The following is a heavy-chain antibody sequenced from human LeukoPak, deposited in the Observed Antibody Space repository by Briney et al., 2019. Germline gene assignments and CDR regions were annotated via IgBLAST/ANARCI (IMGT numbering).Heavy chain of an antibody. J-gene: IGHJ4*02. CDR1: GFSISYYS. CDR2: ISSSSSNI. CDR3: ANIYGDYYYPFDY. D-gene: IGHD4-17*01. V-gene: IGHV3-48*01. Sequence: GGSLRLSCAASGFSISYYSMNWVRQAPGKGLDWVSYISSSSSNIYYADSVKGRFTISRDNAKNSLYLQMNSLRAEDTAVYYCANIYGDYYYPFDYWGQGTLVTVSS.